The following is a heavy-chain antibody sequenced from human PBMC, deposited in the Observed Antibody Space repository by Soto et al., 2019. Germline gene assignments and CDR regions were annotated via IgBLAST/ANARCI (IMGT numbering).Heavy chain of an antibody. CDR1: GYSFTSYW. CDR2: IDPSDSYT. D-gene: IGHD2-15*01. CDR3: ARHESAIVVVVAVTSWFDP. V-gene: IGHV5-10-1*01. Sequence: PGESLKISCKGSGYSFTSYWISWVRQMPGKGLEWMGRIDPSDSYTNYSPSFQGHVTTSADKSISTAYLQWSSLKASDTAMYYCARHESAIVVVVAVTSWFDPWGQGSLVTVSS. J-gene: IGHJ5*02.